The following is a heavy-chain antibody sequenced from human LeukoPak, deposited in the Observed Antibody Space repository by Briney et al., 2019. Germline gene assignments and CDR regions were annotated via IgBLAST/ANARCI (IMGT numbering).Heavy chain of an antibody. Sequence: GGSLRLSCVASGFTFSRFEMNWVRQTPGKGLEWVANIKQDGSEKNYVDSVKGRFTISRDNAKNSLSLQMNSLRAEDTALYYCAREELRYYYDRPWFDPWGQGTLVTVSS. CDR1: GFTFSRFE. V-gene: IGHV3-7*01. CDR3: AREELRYYYDRPWFDP. J-gene: IGHJ5*02. D-gene: IGHD3-22*01. CDR2: IKQDGSEK.